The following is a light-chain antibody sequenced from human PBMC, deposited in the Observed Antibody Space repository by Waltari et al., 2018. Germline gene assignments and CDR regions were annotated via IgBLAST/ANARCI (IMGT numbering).Light chain of an antibody. CDR2: WAS. V-gene: IGKV4-1*01. CDR3: QQYYTVSRT. Sequence: DIVMTQSPDSLAVSLGEGATIHCKSSQSVLYRSDNKNYLGWYQQKPGLPPKLLIYWASTRESGVPDRFSGSGSGTDFTLTISSLQAEDVAVYYCQQYYTVSRTFGQGTRVEIK. CDR1: QSVLYRSDNKNY. J-gene: IGKJ1*01.